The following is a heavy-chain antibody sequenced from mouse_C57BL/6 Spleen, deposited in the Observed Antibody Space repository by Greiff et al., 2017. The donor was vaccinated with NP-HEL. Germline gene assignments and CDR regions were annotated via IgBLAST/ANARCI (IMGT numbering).Heavy chain of an antibody. V-gene: IGHV1-61*01. Sequence: QVQLQQSGAELVRPGSSVKLSCKASGYTFTSYWMDWVKQRPGQGLEWIGNIYPSDSETHYNQKFKDKATLTVDKSSSTAYMQLSSLTSEDSAVYYCARSDVHYYGSSPLDYWGQGTTLTVSS. CDR1: GYTFTSYW. CDR2: IYPSDSET. D-gene: IGHD1-1*01. J-gene: IGHJ2*01. CDR3: ARSDVHYYGSSPLDY.